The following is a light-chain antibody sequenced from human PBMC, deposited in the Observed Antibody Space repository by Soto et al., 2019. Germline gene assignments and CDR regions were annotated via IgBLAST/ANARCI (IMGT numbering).Light chain of an antibody. V-gene: IGLV3-21*04. CDR2: YDI. Sequence: SYELTQPPSVSVTPGKTARITCGGNNIGDKSVHWYQQKPGQAPVLVIYYDIDRPSGIPERFSCSNSGNTATLTINSVEAGDEADYYCHVWDSSSDHRGVVFGGGTKLTVL. J-gene: IGLJ2*01. CDR3: HVWDSSSDHRGVV. CDR1: NIGDKS.